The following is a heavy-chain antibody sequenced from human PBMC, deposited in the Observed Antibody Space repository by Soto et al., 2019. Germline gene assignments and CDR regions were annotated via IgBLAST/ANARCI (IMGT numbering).Heavy chain of an antibody. CDR1: GFTFSNAW. D-gene: IGHD5-18*01. Sequence: EVQLVESGGGLVKPGGSLRLSCAASGFTFSNAWMNWVRQAPGKGLEWVGRIKSKTDGGTTDYAAPVKGRFTISRGDSKNTLYLQMNSLKTEDTAVYYCTTPSYGYPVYYGMDVWGQGTTVTVSS. V-gene: IGHV3-15*07. J-gene: IGHJ6*02. CDR3: TTPSYGYPVYYGMDV. CDR2: IKSKTDGGTT.